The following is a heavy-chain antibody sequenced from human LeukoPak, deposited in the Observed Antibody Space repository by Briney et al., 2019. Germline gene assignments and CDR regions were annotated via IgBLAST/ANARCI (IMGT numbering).Heavy chain of an antibody. CDR3: AKVEQWPNWLDP. J-gene: IGHJ5*02. D-gene: IGHD6-19*01. Sequence: SETLSLTCTVSGGSISSGSYYWSWIRQPAGKGLEWIGRIYTSGSTNYNPSLKSRVTISVDTSKNQFSLKLSSVTAADTAVYYCAKVEQWPNWLDPWGQGTLVTVSS. V-gene: IGHV4-61*02. CDR2: IYTSGST. CDR1: GGSISSGSYY.